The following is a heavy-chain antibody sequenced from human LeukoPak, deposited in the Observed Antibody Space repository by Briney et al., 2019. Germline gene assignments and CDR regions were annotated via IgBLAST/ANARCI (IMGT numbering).Heavy chain of an antibody. CDR1: GFTFSNYA. J-gene: IGHJ4*02. D-gene: IGHD6-13*01. V-gene: IGHV3-23*01. CDR3: AKASGWFSQALEY. CDR2: ISGSGSST. Sequence: GGSLRLSCVASGFTFSNYAVTWVRQAPGKGLEWVSTISGSGSSTNYADSVRGRFTFSRDNSKNTVYLQMNTLRAEDSAVYYRAKASGWFSQALEYWGQGTLVTVSS.